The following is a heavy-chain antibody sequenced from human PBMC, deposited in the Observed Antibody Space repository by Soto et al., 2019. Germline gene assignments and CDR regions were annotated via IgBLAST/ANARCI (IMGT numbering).Heavy chain of an antibody. V-gene: IGHV3-23*01. J-gene: IGHJ6*02. Sequence: RLSCAASGFTFRSYAMSWVRQAPGKGLEWVSAISGSGGSTYYADSVKGRFTISRDNSKNTLYLQMNSLRAEDTAVYYCAKGDIVVVPAAKPYYYYGMDVWGQGTTVTVSS. D-gene: IGHD2-2*01. CDR3: AKGDIVVVPAAKPYYYYGMDV. CDR1: GFTFRSYA. CDR2: ISGSGGST.